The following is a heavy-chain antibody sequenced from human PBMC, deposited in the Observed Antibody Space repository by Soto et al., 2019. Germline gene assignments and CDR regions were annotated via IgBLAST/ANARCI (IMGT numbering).Heavy chain of an antibody. D-gene: IGHD3-22*01. CDR2: IYHSGST. J-gene: IGHJ2*01. V-gene: IGHV4-31*03. CDR1: GGSITSGDYY. Sequence: QVQLQESGPGLVRPSQTLSLTCTVSGGSITSGDYYWGWIRQHPGKGLEWIGYIYHSGSTYYNPSLQTRVTISVDTCKTLFSLKLRSVTDAVTAVYFCARVFSGSRGYPPWYFDLWGRGTLVTVSS. CDR3: ARVFSGSRGYPPWYFDL.